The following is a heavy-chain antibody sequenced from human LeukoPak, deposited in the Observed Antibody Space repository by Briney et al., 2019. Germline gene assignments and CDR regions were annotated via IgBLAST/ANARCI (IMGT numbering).Heavy chain of an antibody. V-gene: IGHV4-59*01. D-gene: IGHD3-16*01. Sequence: SETLSLTCTVCGGSISSYFWSWIRQPPGKGLEWIGYVYYSGSTNYNPSLKSRVTISVDTSKKQFSLKLSSATAADTAVYYCARVLDLSKRGLDAFDIWGQGTMVTVSS. CDR2: VYYSGST. CDR1: GGSISSYF. CDR3: ARVLDLSKRGLDAFDI. J-gene: IGHJ3*02.